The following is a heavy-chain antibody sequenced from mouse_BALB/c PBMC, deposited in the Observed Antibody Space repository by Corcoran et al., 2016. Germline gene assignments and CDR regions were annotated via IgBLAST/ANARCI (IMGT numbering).Heavy chain of an antibody. J-gene: IGHJ1*01. CDR1: GYTFTDYY. V-gene: IGHV1-26*01. CDR3: ARDWYFDV. Sequence: EVQLQQTGPELGKPRASVQMSCKGSGYTFTDYYMEWVKQSHGKSLEWIGDINPNNGGTSYNQKFKGKATLTVDKSSSTAYMQLNSLTSEDSAVYYCARDWYFDVWGAGTTVTVSS. CDR2: INPNNGGT.